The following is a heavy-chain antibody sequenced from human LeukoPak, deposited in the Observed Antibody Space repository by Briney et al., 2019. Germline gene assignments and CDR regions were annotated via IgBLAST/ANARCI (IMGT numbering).Heavy chain of an antibody. CDR1: GLTFSNHG. Sequence: GGSLRLSCAASGLTFSNHGFHWVRQAPGKGLEWLALISFDGSNKYYADSVKGRFTISKDNSENTLYLQMNSLRAEDTAVYYCARIAWDAFDIWGQGTMVTVSS. D-gene: IGHD2-15*01. CDR3: ARIAWDAFDI. CDR2: ISFDGSNK. J-gene: IGHJ3*02. V-gene: IGHV3-30*03.